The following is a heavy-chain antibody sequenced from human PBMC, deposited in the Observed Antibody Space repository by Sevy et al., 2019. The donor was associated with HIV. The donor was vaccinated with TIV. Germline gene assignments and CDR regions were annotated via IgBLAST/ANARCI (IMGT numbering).Heavy chain of an antibody. D-gene: IGHD2-21*01. Sequence: ASVKVSCKVSGYTLTELSMHWVRQVPGKGLEWMGSFDPEEDEQIYAQKFQGRVTLTEDTSTDTDYLELSRLRSEDTAVYYCATTKDCYGNSGDPFDYWGQGTLVTVSS. CDR2: FDPEEDEQ. J-gene: IGHJ4*02. CDR1: GYTLTELS. CDR3: ATTKDCYGNSGDPFDY. V-gene: IGHV1-24*01.